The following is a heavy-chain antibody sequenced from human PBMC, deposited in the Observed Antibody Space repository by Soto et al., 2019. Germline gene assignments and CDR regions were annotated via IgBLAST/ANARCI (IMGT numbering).Heavy chain of an antibody. D-gene: IGHD6-13*01. CDR2: ISSNGGST. CDR1: GFTFSSYA. J-gene: IGHJ4*02. Sequence: PGGSLRLSCAASGFTFSSYAMHWVRQAPGKGLEYVSAISSNGGSTYYADSVEGRFTISRDNSKNTLYLQMSSLRAEDTAVYYCVKDDSSRQQLVPPFDYWGQGTLVTVSS. V-gene: IGHV3-64D*08. CDR3: VKDDSSRQQLVPPFDY.